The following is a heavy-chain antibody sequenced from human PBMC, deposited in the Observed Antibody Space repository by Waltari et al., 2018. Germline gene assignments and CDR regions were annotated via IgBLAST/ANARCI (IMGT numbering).Heavy chain of an antibody. CDR3: AGENTNLVGATSVGGTFWRFDI. V-gene: IGHV1-69*01. CDR1: GDSFSGSA. J-gene: IGHJ4*02. D-gene: IGHD3-3*01. Sequence: QEHLVQSGAEVRRPGSSVKISCRPSGDSFSGSAISWLRPAPGQGLEWMGGTFPRSGVAKHGRTFQGRVEIAADESTDTIYMEMKSLTIEDTAVYFCAGENTNLVGATSVGGTFWRFDIWGRGTLVTVSS. CDR2: TFPRSGVA.